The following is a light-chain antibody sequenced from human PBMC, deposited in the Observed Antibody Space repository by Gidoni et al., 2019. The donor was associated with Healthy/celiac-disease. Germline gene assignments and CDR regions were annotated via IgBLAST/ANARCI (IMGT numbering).Light chain of an antibody. J-gene: IGKJ2*04. CDR1: QSIRSY. Sequence: DIQMTQSPSSLSASVGDRVTITCRASQSIRSYLKWYQQKPGKALKLLIYASSSLQSGVPSSFSASGSGTDFTLTISSLQPEDFATYYCQQSYSTPMCSFGQGTKLEIK. V-gene: IGKV1-39*01. CDR2: ASS. CDR3: QQSYSTPMCS.